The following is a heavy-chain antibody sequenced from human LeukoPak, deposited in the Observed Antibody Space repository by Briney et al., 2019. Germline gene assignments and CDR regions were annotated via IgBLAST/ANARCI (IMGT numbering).Heavy chain of an antibody. Sequence: ASVKVSYKASGYTFTGYYIHWVRQAPGQGLEWMGWINPNSGGTNYAQKFQGRVTMTRDTSISTAYMELSRLRSDDTAVYYCARGTTAMVLYYFDYWGQGTLVTVSS. D-gene: IGHD5-18*01. V-gene: IGHV1-2*02. J-gene: IGHJ4*02. CDR2: INPNSGGT. CDR3: ARGTTAMVLYYFDY. CDR1: GYTFTGYY.